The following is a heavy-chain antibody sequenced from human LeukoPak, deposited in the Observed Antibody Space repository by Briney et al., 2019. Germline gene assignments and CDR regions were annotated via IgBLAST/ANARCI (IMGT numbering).Heavy chain of an antibody. D-gene: IGHD2-21*01. CDR1: GFTFSSYW. CDR2: IKQDGSEK. V-gene: IGHV3-7*01. J-gene: IGHJ5*02. Sequence: GGSLRLSCAASGFTFSSYWMRWVRQAPGKGLEWVANIKQDGSEKYYVHSVKGRFTISRDNAKNSLYLQMNSLRAEDTAVYYWARDGELGGFDPWGQGTLVTVSS. CDR3: ARDGELGGFDP.